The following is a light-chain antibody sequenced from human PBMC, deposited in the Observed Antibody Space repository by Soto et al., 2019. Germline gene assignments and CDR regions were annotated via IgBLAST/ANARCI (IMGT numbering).Light chain of an antibody. V-gene: IGKV3-20*01. CDR1: ETLSSSY. CDR3: QQYGSALPLT. CDR2: GAS. Sequence: EIVLTQSPGTLSLSPGEGATLSCRASETLSSSYLHWYQQKPGQAPRLIFGASYRATGIPDRFSGSGSGTEFTLAISRLEPEDFAVYYCQQYGSALPLTFGGGTRVETK. J-gene: IGKJ4*01.